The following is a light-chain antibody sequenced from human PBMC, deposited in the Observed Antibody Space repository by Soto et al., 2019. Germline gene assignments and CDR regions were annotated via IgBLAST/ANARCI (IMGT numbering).Light chain of an antibody. CDR2: DVS. Sequence: QSALTQPASVSGSPGQSITISCTGTSSDVGGYDYVSWYQQHPGKAPKLMIYDVSNRPSGVSNRFSGSKSGNTASLTISGLHDEEAADYYCRYSRSTNPLVFGAGTKLTVL. J-gene: IGLJ2*01. CDR1: SSDVGGYDY. CDR3: RYSRSTNPLV. V-gene: IGLV2-14*01.